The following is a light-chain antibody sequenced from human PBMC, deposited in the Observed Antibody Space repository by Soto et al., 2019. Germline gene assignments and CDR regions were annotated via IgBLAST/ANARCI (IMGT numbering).Light chain of an antibody. CDR3: QYYDSRLSGSLV. Sequence: QSVLTQPPSVSGAPGQRVTISCTGSSSNIGAGYDVHWYQQLPGTAPKLLIYGNSNRPSGVPDRFSGSKSGTSASLAITGLQAEDEADYYCQYYDSRLSGSLVFGGGTKVTVL. J-gene: IGLJ2*01. CDR1: SSNIGAGYD. CDR2: GNS. V-gene: IGLV1-40*01.